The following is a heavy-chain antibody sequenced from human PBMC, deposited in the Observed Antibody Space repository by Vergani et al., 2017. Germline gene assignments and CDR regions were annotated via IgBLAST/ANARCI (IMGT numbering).Heavy chain of an antibody. CDR2: IRYDGTKR. J-gene: IGHJ1*01. CDR1: GFTFRIYG. CDR3: TKAGQYDSDNFHDS. D-gene: IGHD3-22*01. V-gene: IGHV3-30*02. Sequence: QVQLVESGGGVVQTGGSLRLSCIASGFTFRIYGMHWVRQAPGKGLEWVAFIRYDGTKRFYGDSVKGRFTISRDNSQTTVFLQMNSLRADDSAVYYCTKAGQYDSDNFHDSWGQGALVTVAS.